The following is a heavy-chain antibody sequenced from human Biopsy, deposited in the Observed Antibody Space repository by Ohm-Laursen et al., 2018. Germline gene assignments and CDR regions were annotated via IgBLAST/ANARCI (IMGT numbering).Heavy chain of an antibody. CDR3: ARATNRTGWPYYYFYGMDV. V-gene: IGHV4-59*01. D-gene: IGHD6-19*01. CDR2: IYYSGST. J-gene: IGHJ6*02. Sequence: GTLSLTCTVSGGSISSDYWSWIRQTPGKGLEWIGYIYYSGSTNYNPYLKSRVTISVDTSKNQFSLRLNSVTTADTAVYYCARATNRTGWPYYYFYGMDVWGQGTTVTVSS. CDR1: GGSISSDY.